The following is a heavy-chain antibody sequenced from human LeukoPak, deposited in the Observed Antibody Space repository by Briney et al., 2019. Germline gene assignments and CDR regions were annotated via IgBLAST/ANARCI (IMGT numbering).Heavy chain of an antibody. V-gene: IGHV4-30-4*01. J-gene: IGHJ4*02. CDR2: IYYSGST. CDR3: ARAIGTSPLYDSSGYYFDY. Sequence: SETLSLTCTVSGGSITSGDYYWSWIRQPPGKGPEWIGYIYYSGSTYYNPSLKSRVSTSVDTSKNQFSLKLNSVTAADTAVYYCARAIGTSPLYDSSGYYFDYWGQGTLVTVSS. CDR1: GGSITSGDYY. D-gene: IGHD3-22*01.